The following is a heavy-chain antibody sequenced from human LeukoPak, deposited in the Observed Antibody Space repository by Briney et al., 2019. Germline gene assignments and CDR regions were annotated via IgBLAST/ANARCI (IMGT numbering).Heavy chain of an antibody. D-gene: IGHD3-22*01. CDR2: ISGSGGST. V-gene: IGHV3-23*01. J-gene: IGHJ4*02. CDR1: GFAFRSYA. CDR3: AKDFSLGTYYYDSSGSKTDY. Sequence: PGGSVRLSCAASGFAFRSYAMSWVRQAPGKGLEWVSPISGSGGSTYYADSVKGRFTISRDNSKNTLYLQMNSLRAEDTAVYYCAKDFSLGTYYYDSSGSKTDYWGQGTLVTVSS.